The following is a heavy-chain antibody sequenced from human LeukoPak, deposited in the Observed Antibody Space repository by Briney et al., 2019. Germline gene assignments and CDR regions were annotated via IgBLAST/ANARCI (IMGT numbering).Heavy chain of an antibody. D-gene: IGHD3-10*01. J-gene: IGHJ4*02. Sequence: GGSLRHSCAASGLTFSSYWMSWVRQAPGKGLEWVANIKQDGSEKYYVDSVKGRFTISRDNAKNSLYLQMNSLRAEDTAVYYCARDSRGAFDYWGQGTLVTVSS. V-gene: IGHV3-7*01. CDR1: GLTFSSYW. CDR2: IKQDGSEK. CDR3: ARDSRGAFDY.